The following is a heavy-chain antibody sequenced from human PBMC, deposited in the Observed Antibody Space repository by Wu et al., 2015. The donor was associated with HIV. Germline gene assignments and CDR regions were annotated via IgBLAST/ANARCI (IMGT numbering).Heavy chain of an antibody. CDR2: ISAYNGNT. D-gene: IGHD4-17*01. V-gene: IGHV1-18*01. J-gene: IGHJ6*03. CDR1: GYTFTSYG. CDR3: ARVTTPRNHYYYYYMDV. Sequence: QVQLLQSGAEVKKPGASVKVSCKASGYTFTSYGISWVRQAPGQGLEWMGWISAYNGNTNYAQKLQGRVTMTTDTSTSTAYMELRSLRSDDTAVYYCARVTTPRNHYYYYYMDVVGRKGPPVTVSS.